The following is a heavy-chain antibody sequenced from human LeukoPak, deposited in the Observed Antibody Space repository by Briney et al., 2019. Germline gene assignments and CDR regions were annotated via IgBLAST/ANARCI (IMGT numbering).Heavy chain of an antibody. V-gene: IGHV4-4*07. CDR3: ALLSGSKPFYYMDV. J-gene: IGHJ6*03. CDR1: GGSISSDH. CDR2: IYTSGST. D-gene: IGHD3-10*01. Sequence: ASETLSFTCTVSGGSISSDHWSWVRQPPGKGVEWIGRIYTSGSTNYNPSLKSRVTMSVDTSKNQFSLKLSSVTATDTAVYYCALLSGSKPFYYMDVWGKGTTVTVSS.